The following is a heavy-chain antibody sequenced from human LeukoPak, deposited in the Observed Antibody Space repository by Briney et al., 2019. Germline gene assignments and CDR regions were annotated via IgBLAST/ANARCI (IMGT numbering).Heavy chain of an antibody. Sequence: SVKVSCKASGGTFSSYAISWVRQAPGQGLEWMGRIIPILGIANYAQKFQGRVTITADKSTSTAYMELSSLRSEDTAVYYCASMLRGSGWDFDYWGQGTLVTVSS. CDR3: ASMLRGSGWDFDY. V-gene: IGHV1-69*04. CDR2: IIPILGIA. D-gene: IGHD6-19*01. J-gene: IGHJ4*02. CDR1: GGTFSSYA.